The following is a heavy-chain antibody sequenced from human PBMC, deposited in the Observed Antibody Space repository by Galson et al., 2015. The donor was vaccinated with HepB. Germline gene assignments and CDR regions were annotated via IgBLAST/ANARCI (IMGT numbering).Heavy chain of an antibody. CDR3: ARDLLTVAVPPHADIWSDHYYYYYGMDV. V-gene: IGHV3-21*01. Sequence: SLRLSCAASGFTFSSYSMNWVRQAPGKGLEWVSSISSSSSYIYYADSVKGRFTISRDNAKNSLYLQMNSLRAEDTAVYYCARDLLTVAVPPHADIWSDHYYYYYGMDVWGQGTTDTVSS. CDR2: ISSSSSYI. D-gene: IGHD6-19*01. J-gene: IGHJ6*02. CDR1: GFTFSSYS.